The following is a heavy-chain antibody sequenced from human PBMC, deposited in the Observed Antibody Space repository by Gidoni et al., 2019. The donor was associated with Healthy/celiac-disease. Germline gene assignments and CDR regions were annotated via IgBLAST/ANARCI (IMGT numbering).Heavy chain of an antibody. D-gene: IGHD5-12*01. CDR2: IYYSGST. J-gene: IGHJ4*02. V-gene: IGHV4-31*03. Sequence: QVQLQESGPGLVKPSQTLSLPSTVSGGSISSGGYYWSCVRQHPGKGLEWIGYIYYSGSTYYNPSLKSRVTISVDTSKNQFSLKLSSVTAADTAVYYCAREPWLRGFDYWGQGTLVTVSS. CDR3: AREPWLRGFDY. CDR1: GGSISSGGYY.